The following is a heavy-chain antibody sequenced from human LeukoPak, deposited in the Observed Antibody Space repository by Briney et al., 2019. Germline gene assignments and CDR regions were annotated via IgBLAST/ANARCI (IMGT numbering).Heavy chain of an antibody. CDR3: ARPIGDTYYYDSSGYHTPHDAFDI. J-gene: IGHJ3*02. Sequence: GESLKISCKGSGYSFTSYWIGWVRQMPGKGLEWMGIIYPGDSDTRYSPSFQGQVTISADKSISTAYLQWSSLKASDTAIYYCARPIGDTYYYDSSGYHTPHDAFDIWGQGTMVTVSS. V-gene: IGHV5-51*01. CDR2: IYPGDSDT. CDR1: GYSFTSYW. D-gene: IGHD3-22*01.